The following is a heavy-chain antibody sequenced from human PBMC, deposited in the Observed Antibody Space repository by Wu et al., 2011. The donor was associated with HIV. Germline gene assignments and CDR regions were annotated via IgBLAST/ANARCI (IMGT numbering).Heavy chain of an antibody. CDR2: ISGYNGNT. J-gene: IGHJ4*02. CDR1: GYTFTTYG. V-gene: IGHV1-18*01. D-gene: IGHD1-26*01. Sequence: QIHMVQSGAEVKKPGASVKVSCKTSGYTFTTYGITWVRQAPGQGLEWMGWISGYNGNTNSAKKLQGRLAMTTDTSTNTAYMELSNLTSDDTAVYYCARDLGGADFDYWGQGTLVTVSS. CDR3: ARDLGGADFDY.